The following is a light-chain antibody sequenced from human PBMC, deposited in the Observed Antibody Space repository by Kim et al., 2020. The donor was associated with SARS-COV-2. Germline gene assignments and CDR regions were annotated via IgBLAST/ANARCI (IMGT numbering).Light chain of an antibody. CDR1: SSDVGGYNY. CDR2: EVS. V-gene: IGLV2-8*01. Sequence: GQSVAISCTGTSSDVGGYNYVSWDQQHPGKAPKLIIYEVSKRPSGVPDRFSGSRYGNTASLTVSGLQAEDEADYYCSSYGGNNNVVFGGGAEVTVL. J-gene: IGLJ3*02. CDR3: SSYGGNNNVV.